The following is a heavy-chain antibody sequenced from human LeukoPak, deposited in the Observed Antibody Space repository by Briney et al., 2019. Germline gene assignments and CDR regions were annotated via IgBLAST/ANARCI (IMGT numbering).Heavy chain of an antibody. CDR2: ISGSGDST. J-gene: IGHJ4*02. Sequence: PGGSLRLSCAASGFTFSSYAMSWVRQAQGKGLEWVSAISGSGDSTYYADSVKGRFTVYRDNSKNTLYLQMNSLRAEDTAVYYCAKGGLGYYFDYWGQGTLVTVSS. V-gene: IGHV3-23*01. CDR1: GFTFSSYA. CDR3: AKGGLGYYFDY. D-gene: IGHD3-22*01.